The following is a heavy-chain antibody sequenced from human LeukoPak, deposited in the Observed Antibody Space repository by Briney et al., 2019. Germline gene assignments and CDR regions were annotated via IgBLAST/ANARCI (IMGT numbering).Heavy chain of an antibody. V-gene: IGHV1-2*02. Sequence: ASVKVSCKASGYTFTDYYMHWVRQAPGQGFEWMGWINPNSGGTNYAQKLQGRVTMTTDTSTSTAYMELRSLRSDDTAVYYCAISFGQQLVRDFDYWGQGTLVTVSS. CDR2: INPNSGGT. D-gene: IGHD6-13*01. CDR3: AISFGQQLVRDFDY. J-gene: IGHJ4*02. CDR1: GYTFTDYY.